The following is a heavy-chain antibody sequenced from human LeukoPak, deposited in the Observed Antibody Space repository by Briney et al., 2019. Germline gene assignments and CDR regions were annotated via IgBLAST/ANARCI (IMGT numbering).Heavy chain of an antibody. CDR2: IYYSGST. D-gene: IGHD5-12*01. J-gene: IGHJ6*02. V-gene: IGHV4-59*01. Sequence: SETLSLTCTVPGGSISSYYWSWIRQPPGKGLEWIGYIYYSGSTNYNPSLKSRVTISVDTSKNQFSLKLSSVTAADTAVYYCARVMYTWVDGLGVWGQGTTVTVSS. CDR3: ARVMYTWVDGLGV. CDR1: GGSISSYY.